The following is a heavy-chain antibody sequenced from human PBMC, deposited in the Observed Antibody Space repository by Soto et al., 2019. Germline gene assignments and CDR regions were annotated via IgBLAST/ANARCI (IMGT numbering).Heavy chain of an antibody. CDR2: VIAILGAS. J-gene: IGHJ4*02. D-gene: IGHD3-10*01. CDR1: ADTFTGYT. Sequence: QVQLVQSGAEVKKPGSSVKVSCKASADTFTGYTVTWVRQAPGQGLEWVGRVIAILGASNFAQKFQGRVTTSADKSADTAHTVLPGLTSEDTAVYYCARSRGSYYTNFDSWGQGTLVTVSS. V-gene: IGHV1-69*08. CDR3: ARSRGSYYTNFDS.